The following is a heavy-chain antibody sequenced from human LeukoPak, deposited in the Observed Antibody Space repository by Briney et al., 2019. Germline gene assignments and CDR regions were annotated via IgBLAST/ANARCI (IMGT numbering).Heavy chain of an antibody. J-gene: IGHJ4*02. CDR3: AKSPVGGGQWLVDYFHH. D-gene: IGHD6-19*01. V-gene: IGHV1-69*13. Sequence: SVKVSCKASGGTFSSYAISWVRQAPGQGLEWMGGIIPIFGTANYAQKFQGRVTITADESTSTAYMELSSLRSEDTAVYYCAKSPVGGGQWLVDYFHHWGQGTLVTVSS. CDR2: IIPIFGTA. CDR1: GGTFSSYA.